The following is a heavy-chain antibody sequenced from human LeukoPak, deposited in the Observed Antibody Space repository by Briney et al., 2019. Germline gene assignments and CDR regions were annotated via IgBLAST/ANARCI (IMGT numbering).Heavy chain of an antibody. J-gene: IGHJ4*02. CDR2: ISGSAGST. CDR3: AKATDYGDYGDY. CDR1: GFTFSSYA. V-gene: IGHV3-23*01. Sequence: GGSLRRSCAASGFTFSSYAMTWVRQAPGKGLEWVSAISGSAGSTYYADSVKGRFTISRDNSKNTLYLQMNSLRAEDTAVYYCAKATDYGDYGDYWGQGTLVTVSS. D-gene: IGHD4-17*01.